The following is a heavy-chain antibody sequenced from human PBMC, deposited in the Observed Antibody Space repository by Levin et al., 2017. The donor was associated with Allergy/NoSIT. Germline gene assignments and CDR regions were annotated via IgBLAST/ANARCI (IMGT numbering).Heavy chain of an antibody. D-gene: IGHD5-18*01. J-gene: IGHJ4*02. V-gene: IGHV1-18*01. CDR3: ARGDTTLVTTSFDS. CDR1: GYTFTTYG. CDR2: ITTYNGNT. Sequence: GASVKVSCKASGYTFTTYGITWVRQAPGQGLEWVGWITTYNGNTNYGPKVQGRVTMTTDTSTSTAYMELRSLRSDDTAVYYCARGDTTLVTTSFDSWGQGTLVTVSS.